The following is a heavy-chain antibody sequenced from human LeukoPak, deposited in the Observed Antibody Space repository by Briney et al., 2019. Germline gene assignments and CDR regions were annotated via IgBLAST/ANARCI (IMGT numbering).Heavy chain of an antibody. CDR1: GYTFTDYY. J-gene: IGHJ3*01. Sequence: ASVTVSCKASGYTFTDYYMHWVRQAPGQGLEWMGRINPNSGGTNHAQKVQGRVTMTRDTSISTAYMELSRLRSDDTAVYYCARDESAVTPWGQGTTVTVSS. CDR3: ARDESAVTP. D-gene: IGHD4-17*01. CDR2: INPNSGGT. V-gene: IGHV1-2*06.